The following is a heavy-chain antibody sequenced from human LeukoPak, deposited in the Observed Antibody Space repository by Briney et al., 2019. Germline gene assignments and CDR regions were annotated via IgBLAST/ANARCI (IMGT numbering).Heavy chain of an antibody. CDR2: IGTAGAP. Sequence: GGSLRLSCAASGFTFSRYDMHWVRQVVGKGLEWVSGIGTAGAPYYPGSVDGRFIISRENDKNSLYLQMNSLRAGDTAVYYCARWGITVGNYGLDAWGQGTTVIVSS. J-gene: IGHJ6*02. D-gene: IGHD6-19*01. V-gene: IGHV3-13*05. CDR1: GFTFSRYD. CDR3: ARWGITVGNYGLDA.